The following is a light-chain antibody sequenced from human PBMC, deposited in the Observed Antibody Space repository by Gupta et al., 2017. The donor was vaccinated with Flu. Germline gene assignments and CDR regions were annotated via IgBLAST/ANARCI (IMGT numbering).Light chain of an antibody. CDR1: QSLLHINGYNY. CDR3: KQSLQTPKT. CDR2: LAS. Sequence: ETVMTQSPLALSVTPGEAASISCRSSQSLLHINGYNYLDWYLQKPGQPPQLLIYLASNRASGVPDRFSGSGSRTTFTLKISRVEADDVGIYYCKQSLQTPKTFGQGTRLEMK. J-gene: IGKJ1*01. V-gene: IGKV2-28*01.